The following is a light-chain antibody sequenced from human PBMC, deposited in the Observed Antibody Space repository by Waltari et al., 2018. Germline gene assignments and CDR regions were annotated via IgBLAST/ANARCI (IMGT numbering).Light chain of an antibody. Sequence: EIVLTQSPGTLCLSPGERAALSCRASQNMNNRYLAWYQQKPGQAPRRLIHGASSRASGIPDRISGSGSGTDFNLTISSLEPEDFAVYYCQQYADSPLTFGQGTKVEIK. J-gene: IGKJ1*01. CDR2: GAS. CDR3: QQYADSPLT. CDR1: QNMNNRY. V-gene: IGKV3-20*01.